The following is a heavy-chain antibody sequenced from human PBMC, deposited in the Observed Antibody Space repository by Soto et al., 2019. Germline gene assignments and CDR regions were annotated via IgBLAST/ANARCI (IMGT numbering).Heavy chain of an antibody. CDR1: GFTLSSYW. Sequence: GSLRLSCAASGFTLSSYWMSWVRQAPGKGLEWVANIKQDGSEKYYVDSVKGRFTISRDNAKNSLYLQMNSLRAEDTAVYYCARDGSSYDFWSGYRGSFDYWGQGTLVTVSS. CDR3: ARDGSSYDFWSGYRGSFDY. V-gene: IGHV3-7*01. CDR2: IKQDGSEK. J-gene: IGHJ4*02. D-gene: IGHD3-3*01.